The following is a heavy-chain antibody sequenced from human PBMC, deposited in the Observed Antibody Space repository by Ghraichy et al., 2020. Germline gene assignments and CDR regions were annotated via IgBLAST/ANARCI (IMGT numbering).Heavy chain of an antibody. Sequence: GGSLRLSCAASGFAYNSYWMNWVRQAPGKGLEWVAYIKYDGSEEYYVDSVKGRFAISRDNTKNTLFLQMNSLRAEDTAVYYCARGLGRFDYWGQGTLVTVSS. CDR2: IKYDGSEE. CDR3: ARGLGRFDY. D-gene: IGHD1-26*01. V-gene: IGHV3-7*01. CDR1: GFAYNSYW. J-gene: IGHJ4*02.